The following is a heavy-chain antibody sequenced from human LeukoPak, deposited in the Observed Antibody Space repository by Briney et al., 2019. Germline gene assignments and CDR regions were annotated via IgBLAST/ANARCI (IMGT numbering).Heavy chain of an antibody. CDR2: INDSGTI. D-gene: IGHD1-7*01. J-gene: IGHJ6*03. V-gene: IGHV4-34*01. Sequence: GSLRLSCAASGYTFSSYGVHWIRQSPGKGLEWIGEINDSGTINYNPSLLSRVTVSLDRSKNQFSLKLSSVTTTDTAVYYCARRWNYGRNYYIDVWGKGATVSVSS. CDR1: GYTFSSYG. CDR3: ARRWNYGRNYYIDV.